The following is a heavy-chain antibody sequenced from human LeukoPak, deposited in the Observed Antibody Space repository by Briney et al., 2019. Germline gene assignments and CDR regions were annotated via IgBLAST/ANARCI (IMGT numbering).Heavy chain of an antibody. V-gene: IGHV3-30*03. CDR3: ARDLMGIAYRGAFYY. CDR1: GFTFSSYG. D-gene: IGHD6-13*01. Sequence: GGSLRLSCAASGFTFSSYGMHWVRQAPGKGLEWVGVISYDGSNKYYGDSVKGRFTISRDNAKNSLYLQMNSLRAEDTAVYYCARDLMGIAYRGAFYYWGQGTLVTVSS. CDR2: ISYDGSNK. J-gene: IGHJ4*02.